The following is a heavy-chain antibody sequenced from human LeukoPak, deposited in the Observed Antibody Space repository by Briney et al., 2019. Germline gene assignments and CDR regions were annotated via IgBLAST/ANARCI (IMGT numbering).Heavy chain of an antibody. CDR3: AKDPYSSGSLSYFDY. D-gene: IGHD6-19*01. J-gene: IGHJ4*02. V-gene: IGHV3-9*03. Sequence: LISCTLAYSVSVKVRFTISRENDKNSMYMQMNSLRGEDMALYYCAKDPYSSGSLSYFDYWGQGTLVTVSS. CDR2: LISCTL.